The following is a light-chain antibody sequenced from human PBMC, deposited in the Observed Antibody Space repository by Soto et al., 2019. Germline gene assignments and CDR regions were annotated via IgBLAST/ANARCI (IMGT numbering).Light chain of an antibody. CDR3: CSYAGSSTWV. CDR2: KVS. V-gene: IGLV2-23*02. CDR1: RSDVGSYNL. Sequence: QSALTQPASVPGSPGQSITISCTGTRSDVGSYNLVSWYQQHQGKASKLMIYKVSKRPSWVSNRFSGSKTGNTASLTIAGLQSEDEADYYCCSYAGSSTWVFGGGTKLTVL. J-gene: IGLJ3*02.